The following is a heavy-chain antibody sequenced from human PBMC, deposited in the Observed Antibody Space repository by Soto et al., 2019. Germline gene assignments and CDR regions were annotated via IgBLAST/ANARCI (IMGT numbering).Heavy chain of an antibody. CDR2: IYNSGST. Sequence: QVQLQESGPGLVKPSETLSLTCTVSGGSMSSQYWGWIRQPPGKGLEWIGYIYNSGSTNYNPSLKSRVTISVDTSKNQFSLKLSSVTAADTAVYYCARWGSAWSNDYWGQGALVTVSS. CDR3: ARWGSAWSNDY. CDR1: GGSMSSQY. D-gene: IGHD6-19*01. J-gene: IGHJ4*02. V-gene: IGHV4-59*11.